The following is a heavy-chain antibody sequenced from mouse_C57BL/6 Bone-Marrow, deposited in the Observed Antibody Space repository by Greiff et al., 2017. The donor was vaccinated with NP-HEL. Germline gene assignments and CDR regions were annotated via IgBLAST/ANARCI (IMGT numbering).Heavy chain of an antibody. J-gene: IGHJ3*01. CDR1: GYTFTDHP. CDR2: IYPRDGST. Sequence: VQLQQSDAELVKPGASVKISCKASGYTFTDHPIHWMKQRPEQGLEWIGYIYPRDGSTKYNEKFKGKATLTADKSSSTAYMQLNSLTSEDSAVYFCARGIYDYDEAAWFAYWGQGTLVTVSA. V-gene: IGHV1-78*01. D-gene: IGHD2-4*01. CDR3: ARGIYDYDEAAWFAY.